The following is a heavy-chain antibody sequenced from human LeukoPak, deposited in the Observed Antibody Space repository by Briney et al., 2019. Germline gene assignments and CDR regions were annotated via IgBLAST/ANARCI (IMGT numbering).Heavy chain of an antibody. J-gene: IGHJ4*02. CDR3: ARIGYYGSGSYSYYFDY. Sequence: SETLSLTCAVYGGSFSGYYWSWIRQPPGKGLEWIGEINHSGSTNYNPSLKSRVTISVDTSKNQFSLKLSSVTAADTAVYYCARIGYYGSGSYSYYFDYWGQGTLVTVSP. D-gene: IGHD3-10*01. CDR1: GGSFSGYY. V-gene: IGHV4-34*01. CDR2: INHSGST.